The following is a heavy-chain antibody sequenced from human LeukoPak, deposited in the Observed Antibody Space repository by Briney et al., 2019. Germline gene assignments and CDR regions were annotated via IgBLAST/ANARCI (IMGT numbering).Heavy chain of an antibody. V-gene: IGHV3-7*03. J-gene: IGHJ4*02. D-gene: IGHD3-10*01. CDR3: AKGEYGSGSYFDY. CDR1: GFTFSSYW. Sequence: GGSLRLSCAASGFTFSSYWMSWVRQAPGKGLEWVANIKQDGSEKYYVDSVKGRFTISRDNAKNSLYLQMNSLRAEDTAVYYCAKGEYGSGSYFDYWGQGTLVTVSS. CDR2: IKQDGSEK.